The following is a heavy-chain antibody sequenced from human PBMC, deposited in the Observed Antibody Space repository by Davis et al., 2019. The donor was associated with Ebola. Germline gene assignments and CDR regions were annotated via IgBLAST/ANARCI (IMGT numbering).Heavy chain of an antibody. J-gene: IGHJ5*02. CDR2: IHYSGSS. CDR3: ATSGLDP. V-gene: IGHV4-39*07. D-gene: IGHD3-10*01. Sequence: PSETLSLTCTVSGGSISGSSYYWGWIRQPPGKGLEWIGSIHYSGSSYYSPSLKSRVTISVDTSKNQFSLKLNSVTAADTAVYYCATSGLDPWGQGTLVTVSS. CDR1: GGSISGSSYY.